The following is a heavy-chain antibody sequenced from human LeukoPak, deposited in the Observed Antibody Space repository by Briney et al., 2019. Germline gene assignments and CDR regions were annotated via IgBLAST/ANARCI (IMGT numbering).Heavy chain of an antibody. D-gene: IGHD3-9*01. J-gene: IGHJ4*02. CDR2: IWYDGSNP. Sequence: GRSLRLSCEASGFTFRNHAMYWVRQGPGKGLELLSVIWYDGSNPYYADSVKGRFIISRDNSKNTLFLQMNSLRAEDTGVYFCARDIHTRYLDQWGQGTLATVS. CDR1: GFTFRNHA. CDR3: ARDIHTRYLDQ. V-gene: IGHV3-33*01.